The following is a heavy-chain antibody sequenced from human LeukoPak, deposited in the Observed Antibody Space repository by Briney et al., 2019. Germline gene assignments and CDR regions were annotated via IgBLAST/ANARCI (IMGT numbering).Heavy chain of an antibody. D-gene: IGHD3-9*01. CDR2: ISYDGSNK. Sequence: GGSLRLSCAASGFTFSSYAMHWVRQAPGKGLEWVAVISYDGSNKYYADSVKGRFTISRDNSKNTLYLQMNSLRAEDTAVYYCARDRDDILTGCYLPHNNWFDPWGQGTLVTVSS. CDR1: GFTFSSYA. CDR3: ARDRDDILTGCYLPHNNWFDP. J-gene: IGHJ5*02. V-gene: IGHV3-30*04.